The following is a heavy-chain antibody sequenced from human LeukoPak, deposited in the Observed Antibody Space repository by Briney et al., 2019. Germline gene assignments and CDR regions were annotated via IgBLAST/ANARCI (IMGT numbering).Heavy chain of an antibody. D-gene: IGHD2-15*01. Sequence: GRSLRLSCAASGFTFSSYGMHWVRQAPGKGLEWVALISYDGSNKYYADSVKGRFTISRDNSKNTLYLQMNSLRAEDTAVYYCAKDSEAGEVVAATPDYWGQGTLVTVSS. CDR2: ISYDGSNK. CDR1: GFTFSSYG. V-gene: IGHV3-30*18. CDR3: AKDSEAGEVVAATPDY. J-gene: IGHJ4*02.